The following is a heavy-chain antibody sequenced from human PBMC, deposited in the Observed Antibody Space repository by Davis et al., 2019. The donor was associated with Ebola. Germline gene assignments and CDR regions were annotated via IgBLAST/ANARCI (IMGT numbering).Heavy chain of an antibody. Sequence: SLKISCAASGFTFDDYAMHWVRQAPGKGLEWVSGISWNSGSIGYADSVKGRFTISRDNSKNSLYLQMNSLRTEDTALYYCAKDIGITIFGVVIIRPYYYYGMDVWGQGTTVTVSS. CDR1: GFTFDDYA. CDR2: ISWNSGSI. J-gene: IGHJ6*02. D-gene: IGHD3-3*01. V-gene: IGHV3-9*01. CDR3: AKDIGITIFGVVIIRPYYYYGMDV.